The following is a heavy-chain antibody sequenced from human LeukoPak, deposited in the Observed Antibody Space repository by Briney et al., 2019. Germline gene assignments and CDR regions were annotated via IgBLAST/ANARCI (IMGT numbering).Heavy chain of an antibody. V-gene: IGHV3-7*01. Sequence: GGSLRLSCAAPGFTFSSYWMSWVRQAPGKGLEWVANIKQDGSQKYYVDSVKGRFSISRDNAKNSLYLQMNSLRAEDTAVYYCARGRSGSYNYYYYYGMDVWGQGTTVTVSS. J-gene: IGHJ6*02. D-gene: IGHD1-26*01. CDR3: ARGRSGSYNYYYYYGMDV. CDR2: IKQDGSQK. CDR1: GFTFSSYW.